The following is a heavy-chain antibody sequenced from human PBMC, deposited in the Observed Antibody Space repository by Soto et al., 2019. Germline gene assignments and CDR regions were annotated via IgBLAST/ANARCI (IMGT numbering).Heavy chain of an antibody. V-gene: IGHV3-21*03. Sequence: GGSLRLSCAASGFTFSSYSMNWVRQAPGKGLEWVSSITGSSSYIYYADSVKGRFTISRDDSKNTLYLQMNSLKTEDTAVYYCTTELLRFLEWLFPGFDYWGQGTLVTVSS. J-gene: IGHJ4*02. CDR3: TTELLRFLEWLFPGFDY. CDR2: ITGSSSYI. D-gene: IGHD3-3*01. CDR1: GFTFSSYS.